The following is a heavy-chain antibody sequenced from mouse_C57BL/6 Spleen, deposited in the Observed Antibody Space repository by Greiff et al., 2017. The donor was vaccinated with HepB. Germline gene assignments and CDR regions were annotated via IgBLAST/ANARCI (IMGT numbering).Heavy chain of an antibody. V-gene: IGHV1-15*01. J-gene: IGHJ2*01. Sequence: QVQLKESGAELVRPGASVTLSCKASGYTFTDYEMHWVKQTPVHGLEWIGAIDPETGGTAYNQKFKGKAILTADKSSSTAYMELRSLTSEDSAVYYCTRDYGSSYPYWGQGTTLTVSS. CDR1: GYTFTDYE. D-gene: IGHD1-1*01. CDR3: TRDYGSSYPY. CDR2: IDPETGGT.